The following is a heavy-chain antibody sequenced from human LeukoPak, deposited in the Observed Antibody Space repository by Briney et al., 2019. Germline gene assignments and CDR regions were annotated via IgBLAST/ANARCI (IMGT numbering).Heavy chain of an antibody. Sequence: SETLSLTCTVSGGSISSGDYYWSWIRQPPGKGLEWNVYIYYSGSTYYNPSLKSRFTISVDTSKNQFSLKLSSVTAADTAVYYCARASDKMNWFDPWGQGTLVTVSS. CDR1: GGSISSGDYY. CDR3: ARASDKMNWFDP. CDR2: IYYSGST. J-gene: IGHJ5*02. V-gene: IGHV4-30-4*01. D-gene: IGHD2-15*01.